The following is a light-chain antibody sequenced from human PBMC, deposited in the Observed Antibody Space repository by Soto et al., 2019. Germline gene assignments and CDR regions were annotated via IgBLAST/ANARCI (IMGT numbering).Light chain of an antibody. J-gene: IGLJ2*01. Sequence: QSALTQPPSASGSPGQSVTISCTGTSSDVGAYNYVSWYQQHPGKAPKLMIYEVTKRPSGVPDRFSGSKSGNTASLTVSGLQTEDKADYYCTSYAGSNNVVFGGGTKLTVL. CDR2: EVT. CDR3: TSYAGSNNVV. V-gene: IGLV2-8*01. CDR1: SSDVGAYNY.